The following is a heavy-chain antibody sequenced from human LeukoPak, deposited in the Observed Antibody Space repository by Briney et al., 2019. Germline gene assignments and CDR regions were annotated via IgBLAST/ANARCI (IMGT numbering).Heavy chain of an antibody. J-gene: IGHJ4*02. V-gene: IGHV3-30*14. CDR2: ISYDGSNK. CDR3: ARSPLYSYGFVDY. CDR1: GYTFTDYY. D-gene: IGHD5-18*01. Sequence: SCKASGYTFTDYYMHWVRQAPGQGLEWRATISYDGSNKYYADSVKGRFTISRDNSKNTLYLQMNSLRAEDTAVYYCARSPLYSYGFVDYWGQGTLVTVSS.